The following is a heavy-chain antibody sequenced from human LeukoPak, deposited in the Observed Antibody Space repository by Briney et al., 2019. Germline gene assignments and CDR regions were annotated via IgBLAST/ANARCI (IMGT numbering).Heavy chain of an antibody. D-gene: IGHD3-22*01. CDR1: GGSISSGSYY. V-gene: IGHV4-61*02. J-gene: IGHJ4*02. Sequence: PSETLSLTCTVSGGSISSGSYYWSWIRQPAGKGLEWIGRIYTSGSTNYNPSLKSRVTISVDTSKNQFSLKVSSVTAADTAVYHCARERWYYDDSSGYYDYWGQGTLVTVSS. CDR2: IYTSGST. CDR3: ARERWYYDDSSGYYDY.